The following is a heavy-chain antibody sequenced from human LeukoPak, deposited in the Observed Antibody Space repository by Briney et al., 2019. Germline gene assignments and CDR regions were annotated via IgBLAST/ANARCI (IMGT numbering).Heavy chain of an antibody. J-gene: IGHJ4*02. D-gene: IGHD6-19*01. V-gene: IGHV3-13*04. CDR2: IGTAGDT. CDR1: GFTFSSYD. CDR3: ATSQKDPISSGWYYNY. Sequence: GGSLRLSCAASGFTFSSYDMHWVRQATGKGLEWVSAIGTAGDTYYPGSVKGRFTISRENAKNSLYLHLNSLRAGDTAVYYCATSQKDPISSGWYYNYWGQGTLVTASS.